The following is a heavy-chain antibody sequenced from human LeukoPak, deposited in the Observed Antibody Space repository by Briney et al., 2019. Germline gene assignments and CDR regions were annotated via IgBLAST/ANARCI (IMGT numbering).Heavy chain of an antibody. CDR1: GFNFIKYW. J-gene: IGHJ5*02. D-gene: IGHD6-13*01. CDR3: ARDTSRGFDP. Sequence: GGSLRLSCAPSGFNFIKYWMTWVRQVPGKGLEWVANIKDDGSQKYYVDSVKGRFTISRDNGKKSLYLQMNSLRGEDTAVYYCARDTSRGFDPWGQGTLVTVSS. V-gene: IGHV3-7*01. CDR2: IKDDGSQK.